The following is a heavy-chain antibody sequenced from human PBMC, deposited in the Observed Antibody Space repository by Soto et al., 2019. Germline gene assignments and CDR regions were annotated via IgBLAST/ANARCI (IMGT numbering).Heavy chain of an antibody. CDR1: GGTFSNYA. CDR2: IIPIFGTT. D-gene: IGHD6-13*01. Sequence: QVQLVQSGAELKKPGSSVKVSCQASGGTFSNYAISWVRQAPGQGLEWMGKIIPIFGTTNYAQNFRGRVTITADEYTTTAYMELSSLRSDDTALYYCARELPPAPGSFREDALDIWGQGTMITAS. J-gene: IGHJ3*02. CDR3: ARELPPAPGSFREDALDI. V-gene: IGHV1-69*15.